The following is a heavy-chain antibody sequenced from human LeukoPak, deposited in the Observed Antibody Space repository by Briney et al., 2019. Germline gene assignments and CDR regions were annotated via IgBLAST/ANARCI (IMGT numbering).Heavy chain of an antibody. CDR1: GFTFSNYV. CDR2: ISDTGGRT. CDR3: ARGPMVRTNLFDY. D-gene: IGHD3-10*01. Sequence: GGSLRLSCAASGFTFSNYVMNWVRQAPGKGLEWVSVISDTGGRTNYADSVKGRFTISRDNAKNTLYLQMNSLRAEDTAVYYCARGPMVRTNLFDYWGQGTLVTVSS. V-gene: IGHV3-23*01. J-gene: IGHJ4*02.